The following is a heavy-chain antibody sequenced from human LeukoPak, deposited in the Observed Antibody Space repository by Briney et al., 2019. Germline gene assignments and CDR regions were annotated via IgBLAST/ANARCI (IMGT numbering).Heavy chain of an antibody. CDR1: GFTFSSYG. V-gene: IGHV3-30*18. CDR2: ISYDGSNK. CDR3: AKSNVSHFDY. J-gene: IGHJ4*02. D-gene: IGHD2-8*01. Sequence: GGSLRLSCAASGFTFSSYGMHWVRQAPGKGLEWVAVISYDGSNKYYADSVKGRFTISRDNSKNTLYLQMNSLRAEDTAVYYCAKSNVSHFDYWGQGTLVTVSS.